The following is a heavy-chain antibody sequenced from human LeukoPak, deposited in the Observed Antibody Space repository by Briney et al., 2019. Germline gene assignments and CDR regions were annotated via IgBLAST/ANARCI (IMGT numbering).Heavy chain of an antibody. CDR1: GGPISSGNYY. D-gene: IGHD1-26*01. Sequence: PAETLSLTCTVSGGPISSGNYYWSWIRQPPGKGLEWIGYIYYSGNTNYNPSLKSRVTISVDTSKNHFSLRLSSVTAADTAMYYCARGGWYSWFDPWGQGTLVTVSS. V-gene: IGHV4-61*03. CDR2: IYYSGNT. J-gene: IGHJ5*02. CDR3: ARGGWYSWFDP.